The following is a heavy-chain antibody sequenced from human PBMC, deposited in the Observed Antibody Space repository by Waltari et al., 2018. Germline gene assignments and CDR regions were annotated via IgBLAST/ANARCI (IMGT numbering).Heavy chain of an antibody. V-gene: IGHV1-24*01. CDR3: ATRIAYYYDSSGYYFNY. J-gene: IGHJ4*02. CDR2: FDPEDGET. Sequence: QVQLVQSGAEVKKPGASVKVSCKVSGYTLTDLSMHWVRQAPGQGLEWMGGFDPEDGETIYAQNFQVRVTMSEDTSTDTAYMELSSLRSEDTAVYYCATRIAYYYDSSGYYFNYWGQGSLVTVSS. CDR1: GYTLTDLS. D-gene: IGHD3-22*01.